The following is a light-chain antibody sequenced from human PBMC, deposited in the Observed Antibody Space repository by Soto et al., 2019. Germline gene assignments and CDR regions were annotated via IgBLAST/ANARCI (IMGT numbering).Light chain of an antibody. V-gene: IGKV1-5*03. CDR1: QSISSW. CDR2: KAS. J-gene: IGKJ1*01. CDR3: QQYYTYSRT. Sequence: DIQMTQSPSTLSASVGDRVTITCRASQSISSWLAWYQQKPGKAPDLLIYKASSLDSGVPSRFSGSGSGTEFTLTISSLQPDDFATYYCQQYYTYSRTCGQGTKVEIK.